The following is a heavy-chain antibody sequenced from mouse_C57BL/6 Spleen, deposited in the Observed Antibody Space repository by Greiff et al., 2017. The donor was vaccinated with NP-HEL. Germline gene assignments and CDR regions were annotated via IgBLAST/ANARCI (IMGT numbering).Heavy chain of an antibody. J-gene: IGHJ4*01. CDR3: ARYYGSSYYAMDY. Sequence: QVQLQQSGAELVKPGASVKLSCKASGYTFTSYWMQWVKQRPGQGLEWIGEIDPSDSYTNYNQKFKGKATLTVDTSSSTAYMQLSSLTSEDSAVDYCARYYGSSYYAMDYWGQGTSVTVSS. V-gene: IGHV1-50*01. CDR1: GYTFTSYW. D-gene: IGHD1-1*01. CDR2: IDPSDSYT.